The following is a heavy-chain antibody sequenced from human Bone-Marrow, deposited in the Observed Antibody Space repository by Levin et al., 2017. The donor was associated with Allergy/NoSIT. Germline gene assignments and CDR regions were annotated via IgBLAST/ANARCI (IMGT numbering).Heavy chain of an antibody. Sequence: ASVKVSCTASGYSLTKYPINWVRQAPGQGLEWMGWINTKTGDPTYAQGFTGRFVFFLDTSVSTTSLQISGLRTDDTAVYYCARQDGDESTTAFDIWGQGTMVTVSS. V-gene: IGHV7-4-1*02. CDR3: ARQDGDESTTAFDI. CDR2: INTKTGDP. J-gene: IGHJ3*02. D-gene: IGHD1-1*01. CDR1: GYSLTKYP.